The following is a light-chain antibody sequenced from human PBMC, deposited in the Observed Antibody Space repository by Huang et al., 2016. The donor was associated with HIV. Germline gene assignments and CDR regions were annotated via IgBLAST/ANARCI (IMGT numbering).Light chain of an antibody. CDR1: QSVNTN. J-gene: IGKJ2*01. V-gene: IGKV3-15*01. CDR3: QQYNKWPPEYT. Sequence: VMMSQSPATLAASPGERVTLSCGASQSVNTNLAWYQQKHGQPSRLLIYAASTRATGVPARFAGSGSGTEFTLTIDSLQSDDFAVYYCQQYNKWPPEYTFGQGTRLEIK. CDR2: AAS.